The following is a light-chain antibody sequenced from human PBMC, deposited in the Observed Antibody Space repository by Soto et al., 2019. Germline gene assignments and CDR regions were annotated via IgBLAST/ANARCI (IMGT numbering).Light chain of an antibody. CDR2: AAS. V-gene: IGKV1-39*01. Sequence: DIQMTQSPSSLSASVGDRVTITCRASQSIVTYLNWYLQKPGKAPKLLIYAASNLQSGVPSRFSGSGSGTDFTLTISSLQPEDCATYYCQQSYSIPPITFGQGTRLEIK. CDR1: QSIVTY. CDR3: QQSYSIPPIT. J-gene: IGKJ5*01.